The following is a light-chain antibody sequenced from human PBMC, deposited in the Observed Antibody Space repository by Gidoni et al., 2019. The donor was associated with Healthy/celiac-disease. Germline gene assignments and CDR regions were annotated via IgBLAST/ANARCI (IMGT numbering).Light chain of an antibody. CDR1: SSNIGSNT. V-gene: IGLV1-44*01. CDR2: NNN. Sequence: QSVLTQPPSASGTPGQRVTISCSGSSSNIGSNTVNWYQQLPGTAPKHLIYNNNQRPSGVPDRFSGSKSGTSASLAISGLQSEDEADYYCAAWDDSLSGRVFGGGTKLTVL. J-gene: IGLJ3*02. CDR3: AAWDDSLSGRV.